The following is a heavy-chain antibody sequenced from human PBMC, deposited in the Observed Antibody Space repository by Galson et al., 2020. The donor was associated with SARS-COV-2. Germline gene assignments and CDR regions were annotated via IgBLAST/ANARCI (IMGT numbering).Heavy chain of an antibody. CDR3: AGVVPAAMARFDY. V-gene: IGHV4-34*01. J-gene: IGHJ4*02. CDR2: INHSGST. CDR1: GGSFSGYY. D-gene: IGHD2-2*01. Sequence: SETLSLTCAVYGGSFSGYYWSWIRQPPGKGLEWIGEINHSGSTNYNPSLKSRVTISVDTSKNQFSLKLSSVTAADTAVYYCAGVVPAAMARFDYWGQGTLVTVSS.